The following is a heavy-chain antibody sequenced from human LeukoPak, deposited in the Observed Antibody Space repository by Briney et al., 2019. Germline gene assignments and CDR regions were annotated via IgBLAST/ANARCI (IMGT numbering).Heavy chain of an antibody. J-gene: IGHJ4*02. CDR2: IRSKTDGGTT. V-gene: IGHV3-15*07. D-gene: IGHD3-22*01. Sequence: GGSLRLSCAASGFIFTNTRMNWVRQAPGKGLEWVGRIRSKTDGGTTDYAAPVKGRFTISRDDSRNTLYLQLNSLKSEDTAVYYCTTVGYDSSGYYSYYFDCWGQGTLVTVSS. CDR3: TTVGYDSSGYYSYYFDC. CDR1: GFIFTNTR.